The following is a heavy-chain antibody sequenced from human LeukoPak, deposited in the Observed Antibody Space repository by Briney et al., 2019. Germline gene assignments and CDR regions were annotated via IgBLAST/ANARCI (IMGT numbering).Heavy chain of an antibody. J-gene: IGHJ6*02. CDR3: TRGVRGGPYFYGMDV. D-gene: IGHD2-15*01. V-gene: IGHV4-34*01. Sequence: SETLSLTCAVYGGSFSGYYWSWIRQPPGEGLEWIGEIYLGGSTNYRPSLKSRVTMSLDTSKNQFSLKLSSVTAADTAIYYCTRGVRGGPYFYGMDVWGQGTTVTVSS. CDR2: IYLGGST. CDR1: GGSFSGYY.